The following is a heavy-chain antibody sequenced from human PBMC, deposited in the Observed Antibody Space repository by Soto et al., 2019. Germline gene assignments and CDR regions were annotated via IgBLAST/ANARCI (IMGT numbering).Heavy chain of an antibody. V-gene: IGHV4-59*08. Sequence: QVQLQESGPGLVKPSETLSLTCTVSGGSISSYYWSWIRQPPGKGLEWIGYTYYSGSTNYNPSLKSRVTISVDTSKNQFSLKLSSVTAEDTAVYYCARRYSSAFDIWGQGTMVTVSS. J-gene: IGHJ3*02. D-gene: IGHD6-13*01. CDR3: ARRYSSAFDI. CDR2: TYYSGST. CDR1: GGSISSYY.